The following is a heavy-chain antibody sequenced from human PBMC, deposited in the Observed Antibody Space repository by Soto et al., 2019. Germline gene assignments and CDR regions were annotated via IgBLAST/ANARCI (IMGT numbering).Heavy chain of an antibody. J-gene: IGHJ5*01. D-gene: IGHD3-9*01. CDR3: ARKVFSSSATHRDDHCVHGRLATDS. CDR1: GGSISSYY. Sequence: SETLSLTCTVSGGSISSYYWGWIRQPPGKGLEWIGYIYYSGSTNYNPSLKSRVTISVDTSKNQFSLKLSSVTAADTAVYYCARKVFSSSATHRDDHCVHGRLATDS. V-gene: IGHV4-59*08. CDR2: IYYSGST.